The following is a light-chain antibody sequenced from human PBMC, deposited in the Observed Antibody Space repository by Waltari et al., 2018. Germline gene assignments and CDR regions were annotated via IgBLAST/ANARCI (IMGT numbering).Light chain of an antibody. CDR1: SSDVGGYNY. CDR2: DVS. J-gene: IGLJ3*02. CDR3: CSYGGTYSWV. V-gene: IGLV2-11*01. Sequence: QSALTQPRSVSGSPGQSVNISCTGTSSDVGGYNYVSWYQQHPGKAPKLMLYDVSKRPSGVPDRFSGSKSGNTASLTISGLQAEDEADYYCCSYGGTYSWVFGGGTKLTVL.